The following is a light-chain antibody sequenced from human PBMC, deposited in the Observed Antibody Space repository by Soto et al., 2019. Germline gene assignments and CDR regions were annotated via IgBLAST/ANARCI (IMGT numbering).Light chain of an antibody. V-gene: IGLV2-14*01. J-gene: IGLJ1*01. CDR2: EVS. CDR3: SSYTSSSTYV. CDR1: NSNVGGYHY. Sequence: QSVLAQPPSVSGSPGQSITISCTGTNSNVGGYHYVSWYQQHPGKAPKLLIFEVSNRPSGVSNRFSGSKSGNTASLTISGLQAEDEDDYYCSSYTSSSTYVFGTGTKVTVL.